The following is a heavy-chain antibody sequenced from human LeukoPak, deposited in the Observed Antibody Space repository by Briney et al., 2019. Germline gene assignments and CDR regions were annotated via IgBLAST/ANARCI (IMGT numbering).Heavy chain of an antibody. CDR2: INHSGST. Sequence: SETLSLTCAVYGGSCSGYYWSWIRQPPGKGLEWIGEINHSGSTNYNPSLKSRVTISVDTSKNQFSLKLSSVTAADTAVYYCARRSTYYDFWSGYFTPQYNWFDTWGQGTLVTVSS. CDR1: GGSCSGYY. CDR3: ARRSTYYDFWSGYFTPQYNWFDT. J-gene: IGHJ5*02. D-gene: IGHD3-3*01. V-gene: IGHV4-34*01.